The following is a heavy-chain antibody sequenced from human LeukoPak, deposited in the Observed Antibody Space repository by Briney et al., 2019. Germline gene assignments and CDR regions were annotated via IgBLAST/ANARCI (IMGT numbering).Heavy chain of an antibody. CDR3: ARVIRYFDWLLGGGWFDP. V-gene: IGHV4-34*01. J-gene: IGHJ5*02. Sequence: SETLSLTCTVYGGSFSGYYWSWIRQPPGKGLEWIGEINHSGSTNYNPSLKSRVTISVDTSKSQFSLKLSSVSAADTAVYYCARVIRYFDWLLGGGWFDPWGQGTLVTVSS. CDR1: GGSFSGYY. CDR2: INHSGST. D-gene: IGHD3-9*01.